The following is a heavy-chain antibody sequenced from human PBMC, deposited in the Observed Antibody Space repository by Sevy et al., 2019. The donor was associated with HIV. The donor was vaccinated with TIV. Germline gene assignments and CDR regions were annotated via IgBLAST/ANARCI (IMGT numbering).Heavy chain of an antibody. CDR3: ANAYSGCYYRSYVYALDV. Sequence: GGSLRLSCIGSGFSFSYYGIHWVRQAPGKGLDWVALISHDGINEYYADSVKGRFTISRDNSKNTVYLEMNSLRNEETPIYFCANAYSGCYYRSYVYALDVWGQGTTVTVSS. CDR2: ISHDGINE. CDR1: GFSFSYYG. D-gene: IGHD1-26*01. V-gene: IGHV3-30*18. J-gene: IGHJ6*02.